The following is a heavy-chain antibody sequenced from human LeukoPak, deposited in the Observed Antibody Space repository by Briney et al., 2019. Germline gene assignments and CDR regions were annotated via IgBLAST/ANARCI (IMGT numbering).Heavy chain of an antibody. CDR2: IIPIFGTA. Sequence: SVKVSCKASGGTFSGYAISWVRQAPGQGLEWMGRIIPIFGTANYAQKFQGRVTITTDESTSTAYMELSSLRSEDTAVYYCARVASELLEWYYYYYMDVWGKGTTVTVSS. CDR3: ARVASELLEWYYYYYMDV. V-gene: IGHV1-69*05. D-gene: IGHD3-3*01. J-gene: IGHJ6*03. CDR1: GGTFSGYA.